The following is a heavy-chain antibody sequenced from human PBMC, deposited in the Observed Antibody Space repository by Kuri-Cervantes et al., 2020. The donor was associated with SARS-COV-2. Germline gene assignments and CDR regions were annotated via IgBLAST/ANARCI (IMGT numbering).Heavy chain of an antibody. CDR3: AREIEGFDI. D-gene: IGHD2-21*01. V-gene: IGHV3-21*01. Sequence: GGSLRLSCAASGFTFSSYGMNWVRQAPGKGLEWVSYISTSSAYIYHGDSVKGRFIISRDNAKNSLYLQMTSLRAEDTAVYYCAREIEGFDIWGQGTMVTVSS. CDR1: GFTFSSYG. J-gene: IGHJ3*02. CDR2: ISTSSAYI.